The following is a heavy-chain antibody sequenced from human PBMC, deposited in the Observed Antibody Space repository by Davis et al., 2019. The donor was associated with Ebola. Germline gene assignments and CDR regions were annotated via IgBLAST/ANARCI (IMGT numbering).Heavy chain of an antibody. D-gene: IGHD1-14*01. Sequence: PGGSLRLSCAASGFTFSSYGMHWVRQAPGKGLEWVAVIWYDGSNKYYADSVKGRFTISRDNSKNTLYLQMNSLRAEDTAVYYCARDKPGIAPIDYWGQGTLVTVSS. CDR2: IWYDGSNK. CDR1: GFTFSSYG. CDR3: ARDKPGIAPIDY. V-gene: IGHV3-33*01. J-gene: IGHJ4*02.